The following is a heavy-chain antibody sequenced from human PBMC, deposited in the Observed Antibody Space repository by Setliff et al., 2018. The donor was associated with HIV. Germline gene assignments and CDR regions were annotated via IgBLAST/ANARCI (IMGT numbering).Heavy chain of an antibody. D-gene: IGHD2-21*02. CDR1: GGSFSAYY. Sequence: SETLSLTCAVYGGSFSAYYWSWIRQPPGKGLEWIGEINHSGSTNYNSSLKSRVTMSVDTSKNHFSLRLSSVTAADTAVYYCARGEFYCGTDCYWSSFDYWGQGILVTVSS. CDR2: INHSGST. V-gene: IGHV4-34*01. CDR3: ARGEFYCGTDCYWSSFDY. J-gene: IGHJ4*02.